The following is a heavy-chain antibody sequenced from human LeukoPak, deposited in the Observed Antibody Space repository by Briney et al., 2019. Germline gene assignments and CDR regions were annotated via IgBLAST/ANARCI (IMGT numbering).Heavy chain of an antibody. J-gene: IGHJ4*02. CDR2: TYYSGST. D-gene: IGHD3-10*01. V-gene: IGHV4-39*01. CDR1: GGSISSSNYY. Sequence: SETLSLTCTVSGGSISSSNYYWGWIRQPPGKGLEWIGSTYYSGSTYYNPSLKSRVTISVDTSKNQFSLKLSSVTAADTAVYYCARLGYYGSGSLVDYFDYWGQGTLVTASS. CDR3: ARLGYYGSGSLVDYFDY.